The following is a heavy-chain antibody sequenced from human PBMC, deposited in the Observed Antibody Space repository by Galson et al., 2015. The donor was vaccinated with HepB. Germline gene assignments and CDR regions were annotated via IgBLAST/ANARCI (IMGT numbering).Heavy chain of an antibody. Sequence: QSGAEVKKPGESLRISCEASGSTFSSQYITWVRQMPGKGLEWVGKIDLSDSYSNYSPSFQGHVAISVDKSTRTAYLQWTSLRASDTAIYYWAHHCGGDCTGPDYYYAMDVWGQGTTVTVS. V-gene: IGHV5-10-1*01. CDR3: AHHCGGDCTGPDYYYAMDV. CDR1: GSTFSSQY. D-gene: IGHD2-21*02. CDR2: IDLSDSYS. J-gene: IGHJ6*02.